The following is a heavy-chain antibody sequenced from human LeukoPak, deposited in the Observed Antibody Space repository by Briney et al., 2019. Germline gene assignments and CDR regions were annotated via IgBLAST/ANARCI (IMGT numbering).Heavy chain of an antibody. V-gene: IGHV3-49*04. J-gene: IGHJ4*02. D-gene: IGHD3-22*01. CDR1: GFTFGDYA. CDR3: ITGIRSGYYGY. Sequence: PGGSLRLSCTASGFTFGDYAMSWVRQAPGKGLERVGFIRSKAYGGTTEYAASVKGRFTISRDDSKSIAYLQMNSLKTEDTAVYHCITGIRSGYYGYWGQGTLVTVSS. CDR2: IRSKAYGGTT.